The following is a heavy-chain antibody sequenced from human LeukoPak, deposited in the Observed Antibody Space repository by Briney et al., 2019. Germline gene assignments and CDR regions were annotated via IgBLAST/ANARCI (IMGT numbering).Heavy chain of an antibody. CDR3: ARARCSSTSCYRGDY. V-gene: IGHV1-18*01. J-gene: IGHJ4*02. Sequence: GASVKVSCKASGYTFTSYGISWVRQAPGQGLEWMGWISAYNGNTNYAQKLQGRVTMTTDTSTSTAYMKLRSLRSDDTAVYYCARARCSSTSCYRGDYWGQGTLVTVSS. CDR2: ISAYNGNT. D-gene: IGHD2-2*02. CDR1: GYTFTSYG.